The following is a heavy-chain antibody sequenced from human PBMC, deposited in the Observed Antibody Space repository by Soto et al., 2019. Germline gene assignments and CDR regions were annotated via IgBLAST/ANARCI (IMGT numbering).Heavy chain of an antibody. CDR2: INPNSGGT. CDR3: ARAWANYYDSSGYYRITPNDAFDI. D-gene: IGHD3-22*01. J-gene: IGHJ3*02. Sequence: ASVKVSCKASGYTFTGYYMHWVRQAPGQGLEWMGWINPNSGGTNYAQKFQGWVTMTRDTSISTAYMELSRLRSDDTAMYYCARAWANYYDSSGYYRITPNDAFDIWGQGTMVTVSS. CDR1: GYTFTGYY. V-gene: IGHV1-2*04.